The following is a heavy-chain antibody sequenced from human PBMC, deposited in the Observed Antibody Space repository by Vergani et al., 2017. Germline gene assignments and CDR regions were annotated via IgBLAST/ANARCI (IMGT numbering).Heavy chain of an antibody. CDR3: ARDLEYYYDSSGYRDAFDI. V-gene: IGHV3-48*01. D-gene: IGHD3-22*01. Sequence: EVQLVESGGGLVQPGGSLRLFCAASGFTFSSYSMNWVRQAPGKGLEWVSYISSSSSTIYYADSVKGRFTISRDNAKNSLYLQMNSLRAEDTAVYYCARDLEYYYDSSGYRDAFDIWGQGTMVTVSS. CDR2: ISSSSSTI. J-gene: IGHJ3*02. CDR1: GFTFSSYS.